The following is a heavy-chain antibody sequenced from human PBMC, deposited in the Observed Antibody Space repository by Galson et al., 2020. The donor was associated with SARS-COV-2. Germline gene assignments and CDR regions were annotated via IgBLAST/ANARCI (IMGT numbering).Heavy chain of an antibody. Sequence: SETLSLTCTVSGGSISGYFWSWIRQPPGKGLEWIGYVYYSGSTNYNPSVTGRVTISVDTSKMQFSLRLTSVTAADTAVYYCARHGTDDFLGGYSGFDNWGQGAPVTVST. CDR1: GGSISGYF. J-gene: IGHJ4*02. CDR3: ARHGTDDFLGGYSGFDN. D-gene: IGHD3-3*01. CDR2: VYYSGST. V-gene: IGHV4-59*08.